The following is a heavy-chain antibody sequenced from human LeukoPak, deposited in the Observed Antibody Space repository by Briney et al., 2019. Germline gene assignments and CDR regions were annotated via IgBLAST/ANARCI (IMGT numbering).Heavy chain of an antibody. V-gene: IGHV4-38-2*02. CDR1: GYSISSGSY. D-gene: IGHD6-19*01. J-gene: IGHJ5*02. CDR2: IYHSGNT. Sequence: SETLSLTCTVSGYSISSGSYWGWIRQPPGKGLEWIGSIYHSGNTYYKPSLKGRVTISVDTSKNQFSLKLTSVTAADTAVYYCARDPSGWSSMGPHHWGQGTLVTVSS. CDR3: ARDPSGWSSMGPHH.